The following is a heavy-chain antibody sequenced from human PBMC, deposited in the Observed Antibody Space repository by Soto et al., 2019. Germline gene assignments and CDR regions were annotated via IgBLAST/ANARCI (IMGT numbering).Heavy chain of an antibody. CDR3: VRDQDSRGYSVFNL. J-gene: IGHJ5*02. Sequence: QSGGSLRLSCEASGFSFNSFFMHWVRQGPGKGLEWVSRISNDGTGTTYADSVQGRFTVSRDNSKTTVYLQMNRLRPEDTAVYFCVRDQDSRGYSVFNLWGQGTQVTVSS. CDR1: GFSFNSFF. D-gene: IGHD3-22*01. CDR2: ISNDGTGT. V-gene: IGHV3-74*01.